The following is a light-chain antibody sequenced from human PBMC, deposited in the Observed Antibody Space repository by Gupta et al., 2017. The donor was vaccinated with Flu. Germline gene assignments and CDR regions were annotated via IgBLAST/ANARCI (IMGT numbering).Light chain of an antibody. CDR2: LISDGSH. J-gene: IGLJ3*02. V-gene: IGLV4-69*01. CDR3: PAWSAGIIV. Sequence: QLVLTQSPSASASLGASVKLTCTLSSGHSTYPIAWHQQQPEKAPRLLMILISDGSHDKGDGIPDFFSGASSGAARYPTISSLESEDEAYYFSPAWSAGIIVFGGGTKLTVL. CDR1: SGHSTYP.